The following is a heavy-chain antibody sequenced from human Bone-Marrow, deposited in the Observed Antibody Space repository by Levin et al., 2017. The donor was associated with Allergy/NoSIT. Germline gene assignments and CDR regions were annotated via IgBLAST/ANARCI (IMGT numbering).Heavy chain of an antibody. D-gene: IGHD3-10*01. CDR2: IFYSGRT. V-gene: IGHV4-34*12. Sequence: SQTLSLTCAVYGGSFSDDQWSWIRQSPGKGLEWIGNIFYSGRTYYNPSLKSRVSISLDTSKNHFSLKLTSVTAADTAVYYCAREDATGSFSLDWGQGSLVTVSS. CDR3: AREDATGSFSLD. J-gene: IGHJ4*02. CDR1: GGSFSDDQ.